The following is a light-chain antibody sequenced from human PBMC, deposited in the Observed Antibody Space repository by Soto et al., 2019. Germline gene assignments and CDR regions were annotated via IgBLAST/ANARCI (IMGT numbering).Light chain of an antibody. CDR1: SSDVGRYNY. J-gene: IGLJ1*01. V-gene: IGLV2-14*01. Sequence: QSALTQPASVSGSPGQSITISCSGTSSDVGRYNYVSWYQQHPGTAPKLMIYEVSNRPSAVSNRFSGSKSGDTASLTISGLQAEDEADYYCSSYTSTFTYVFGAGTKLTVL. CDR3: SSYTSTFTYV. CDR2: EVS.